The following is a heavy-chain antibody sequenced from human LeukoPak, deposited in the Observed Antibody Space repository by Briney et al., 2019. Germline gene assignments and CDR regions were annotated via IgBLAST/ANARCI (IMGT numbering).Heavy chain of an antibody. V-gene: IGHV3-33*01. J-gene: IGHJ4*02. CDR3: AREESGYRFDY. CDR1: GFTFSSYG. D-gene: IGHD5-18*01. Sequence: GGSLRLSCAASGFTFSSYGMHWVRQAPGKGLEWVAVIWYDGSNKYYADSVKGRFTISRDNSKNTLYLQMNSLRAEDTAVYYCAREESGYRFDYWGQGTLVTVSS. CDR2: IWYDGSNK.